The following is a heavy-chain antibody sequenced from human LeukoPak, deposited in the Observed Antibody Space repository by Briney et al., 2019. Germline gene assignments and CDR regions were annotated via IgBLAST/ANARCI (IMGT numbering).Heavy chain of an antibody. CDR1: GGSISSSNW. D-gene: IGHD4-17*01. CDR2: IYHSGST. CDR3: ARGDYGDHLGHFDI. Sequence: SETLSLTCAVSGGSISSSNWWSWVRQPPGKGLEWIGEIYHSGSTNYNPSLKSRVTISVDKSKNQFSLKLSSVTAADTAVYYCARGDYGDHLGHFDIWGQGTMVTVSS. J-gene: IGHJ3*02. V-gene: IGHV4-4*02.